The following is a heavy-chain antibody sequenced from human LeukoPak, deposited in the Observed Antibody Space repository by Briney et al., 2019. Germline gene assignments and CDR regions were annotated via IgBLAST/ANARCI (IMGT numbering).Heavy chain of an antibody. CDR2: IYYSGST. Sequence: SETLSLTCTVSGGSISSGGYYWSWIRQHPGKGLEWIGYIYYSGSTYYNPSLKSRVTISVDTSKNQFSLKLSSVTAADTAVYYCARGSGNYSPNFDYWGQGTLVTVSS. CDR1: GGSISSGGYY. J-gene: IGHJ4*02. V-gene: IGHV4-31*03. CDR3: ARGSGNYSPNFDY. D-gene: IGHD1-26*01.